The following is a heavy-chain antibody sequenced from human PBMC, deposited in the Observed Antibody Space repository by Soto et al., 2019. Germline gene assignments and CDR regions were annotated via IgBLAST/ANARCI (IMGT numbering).Heavy chain of an antibody. D-gene: IGHD2-2*02. CDR3: AKSATVPAAIAY. V-gene: IGHV1-3*01. J-gene: IGHJ6*02. Sequence: ASVKVSCKASGYTFPSYAMHWVRQAPGQRLEWMGWINAGNGNTKYSQKFQGRVTITRDTSASTAYMELSSLRSEDTAVYYCAKSATVPAAIAYWGQGTTVTVSS. CDR1: GYTFPSYA. CDR2: INAGNGNT.